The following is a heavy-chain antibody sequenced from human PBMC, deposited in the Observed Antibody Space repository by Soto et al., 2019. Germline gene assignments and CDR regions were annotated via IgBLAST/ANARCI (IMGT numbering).Heavy chain of an antibody. J-gene: IGHJ4*02. CDR2: IGGTGGRT. V-gene: IGHV3-23*01. D-gene: IGHD3-10*01. CDR1: GFTFSSYA. CDR3: AKLGSLWFDDRRFFHY. Sequence: PGGSLRLSCAASGFTFSSYAMSWVRQAPGKGLEWVSGIGGTGGRTFYADSLKGRFTISRDNSKNTLYLQMNSLRAEDTAIYYCAKLGSLWFDDRRFFHYWGQGTLVTVSS.